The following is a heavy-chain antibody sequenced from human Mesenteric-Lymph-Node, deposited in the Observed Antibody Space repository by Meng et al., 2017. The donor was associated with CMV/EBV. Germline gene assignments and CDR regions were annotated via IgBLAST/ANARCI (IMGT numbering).Heavy chain of an antibody. J-gene: IGHJ6*02. Sequence: SETLSLTCTVSGYSISSGYYWGWIRQPPGKGLEWIGYIYYSGSTNYNPSLKSRVTISVDTSKNQFSLKLSSVTAADTAVYYCARDKPDYDFWSGYYGYGMDVWGQGTTVTVSS. V-gene: IGHV4-61*01. CDR3: ARDKPDYDFWSGYYGYGMDV. CDR1: GYSISSGYY. D-gene: IGHD3-3*01. CDR2: IYYSGST.